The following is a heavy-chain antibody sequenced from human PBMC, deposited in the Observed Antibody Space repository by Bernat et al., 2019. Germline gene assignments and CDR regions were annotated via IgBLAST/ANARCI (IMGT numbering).Heavy chain of an antibody. V-gene: IGHV3-33*01. CDR2: IWHDGSNE. CDR3: ATPGPAVMGYYFDY. CDR1: KFTFSGYG. Sequence: QVQLMESGGGVVQPGRSLRLSCEASKFTFSGYGMHWVRQAPGKGLEWVAVIWHDGSNENYADSVKGRFTISRDNSKNTLYLQMNSLRAEDTAVYYCATPGPAVMGYYFDYWGQGTLVTVSS. D-gene: IGHD2-2*01. J-gene: IGHJ4*02.